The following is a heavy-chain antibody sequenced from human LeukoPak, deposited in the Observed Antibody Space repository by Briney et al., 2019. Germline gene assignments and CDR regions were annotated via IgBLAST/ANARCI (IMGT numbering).Heavy chain of an antibody. V-gene: IGHV4-31*03. D-gene: IGHD3-10*01. CDR2: IYYSGST. J-gene: IGHJ6*02. CDR3: AGYGSGSYYTPYGMDV. CDR1: GVSISSGGYY. Sequence: PSETLSLTCTVSGVSISSGGYYWSWIRQHPGKGLEWIGYIYYSGSTYYNPSLKSRVTISVDTSKNQFSLKLSSVTAADTAVYYCAGYGSGSYYTPYGMDVWGQGTTVTVSS.